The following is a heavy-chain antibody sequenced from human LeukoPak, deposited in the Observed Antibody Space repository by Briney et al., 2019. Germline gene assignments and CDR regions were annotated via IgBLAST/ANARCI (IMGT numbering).Heavy chain of an antibody. D-gene: IGHD6-13*01. Sequence: PGGSLRLSCAACGFTFSSYGMHWVRQAPGKGLEWVTVISYDGSNEYFADSVKGRFTISRDNSKNTLYLQMSSMRAEDTAVYYCAKQEAADGDAFDIWGQGTMVTVSS. V-gene: IGHV3-30*18. CDR3: AKQEAADGDAFDI. CDR2: ISYDGSNE. CDR1: GFTFSSYG. J-gene: IGHJ3*02.